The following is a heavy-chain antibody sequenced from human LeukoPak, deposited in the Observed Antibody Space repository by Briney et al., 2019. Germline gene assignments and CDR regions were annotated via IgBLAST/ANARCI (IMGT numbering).Heavy chain of an antibody. J-gene: IGHJ4*02. D-gene: IGHD4-11*01. Sequence: GASVKVSCKASGYTFTSYAMHWVRQAPGQRLEWMGWINAGNGNTKYSQKFQGRVTITRDTSASTAYMELSSLRSEDTAVYYCAGGYSRYYFDYWGQGTLVTVSS. CDR1: GYTFTSYA. V-gene: IGHV1-3*01. CDR2: INAGNGNT. CDR3: AGGYSRYYFDY.